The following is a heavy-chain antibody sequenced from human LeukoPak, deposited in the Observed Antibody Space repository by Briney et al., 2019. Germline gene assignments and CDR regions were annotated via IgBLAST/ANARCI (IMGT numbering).Heavy chain of an antibody. CDR3: ARDLLKYYYDSSGYYGN. V-gene: IGHV1-69*01. J-gene: IGHJ4*02. D-gene: IGHD3-22*01. CDR2: VFPIFGTA. CDR1: GGTFSSYA. Sequence: SVKVSCKASGGTFSSYAISWVRQAPGQGLEWMGGVFPIFGTANYAQKFQGRVTITADESTSTAYMELSSLRSEDTAVYYCARDLLKYYYDSSGYYGNWSQGTLVTVSS.